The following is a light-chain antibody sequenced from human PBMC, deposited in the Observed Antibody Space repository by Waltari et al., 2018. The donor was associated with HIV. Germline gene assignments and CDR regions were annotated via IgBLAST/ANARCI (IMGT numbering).Light chain of an antibody. Sequence: QSALTQPPSASGSPGQSVTISCTGSSSDVGGYNYVSWYQQHPGKAPKLIIYEVTKRPSGAPDRFSGSKSGNPASLTVSGLQAEDEADYYCSSYPGSFPWVFGGGTKLTVL. CDR3: SSYPGSFPWV. CDR2: EVT. V-gene: IGLV2-8*01. J-gene: IGLJ3*02. CDR1: SSDVGGYNY.